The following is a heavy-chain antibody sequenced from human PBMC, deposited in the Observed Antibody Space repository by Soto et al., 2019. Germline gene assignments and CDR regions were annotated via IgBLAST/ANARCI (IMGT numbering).Heavy chain of an antibody. V-gene: IGHV3-23*01. CDR3: AKDQAAAGTVSSYFDY. CDR1: GFTFSSYA. Sequence: GGSLRLSCAASGFTFSSYAMSWVRQAPGKGLEWVSGISGSGGTTYYADSVKGRFTISRDNSKNTLYLQMNSLRAEDTAAYYCAKDQAAAGTVSSYFDYWGQGTLVTVSS. J-gene: IGHJ4*02. D-gene: IGHD6-13*01. CDR2: ISGSGGTT.